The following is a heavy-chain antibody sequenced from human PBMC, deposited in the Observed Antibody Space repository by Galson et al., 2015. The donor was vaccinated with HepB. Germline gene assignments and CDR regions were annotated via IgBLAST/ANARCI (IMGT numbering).Heavy chain of an antibody. J-gene: IGHJ4*02. CDR3: AKDPPLPGDLGYCSGGSCSISAN. CDR2: ISGSGGST. V-gene: IGHV3-23*01. Sequence: SLRLSCAASGFTFSSYAMSWVRQAPGKGLEWVSAISGSGGSTYYADSVKGRFTISRDNSKNTLYLQMNSLRAEDTAVYYCAKDPPLPGDLGYCSGGSCSISANWGQGTLVTVSS. D-gene: IGHD2-15*01. CDR1: GFTFSSYA.